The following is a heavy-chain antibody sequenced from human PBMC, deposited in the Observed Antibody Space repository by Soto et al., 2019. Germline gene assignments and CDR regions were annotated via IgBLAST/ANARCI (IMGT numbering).Heavy chain of an antibody. D-gene: IGHD6-13*01. CDR1: GASISSRSSY. CDR2: FYSGST. Sequence: PSETLSLTCIVSGASISSRSSYWGWIRQPPGKGLEWVGTFYSGSTYNNPSLKSRVTISVDTSKNQFSLKLSSVAAEDTAIYYCATTRGIAVGGSFDLWCQEXLLTVSS. CDR3: ATTRGIAVGGSFDL. V-gene: IGHV4-39*01. J-gene: IGHJ5*02.